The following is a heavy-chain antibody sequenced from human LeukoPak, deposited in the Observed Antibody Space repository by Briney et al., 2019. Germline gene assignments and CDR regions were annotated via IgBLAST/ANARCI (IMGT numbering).Heavy chain of an antibody. V-gene: IGHV3-21*04. Sequence: PGGSLRLSCAASGFTFSSYSMNWVRQAPGKGLEWVSSISSSSYIYYADSVKGRFTISRDNSKNTLYLQMNSLRAEDTAVYYCAQDLILGASNFDYWGQGTLVTVSS. CDR3: AQDLILGASNFDY. J-gene: IGHJ4*02. CDR1: GFTFSSYS. D-gene: IGHD1-26*01. CDR2: ISSSSYI.